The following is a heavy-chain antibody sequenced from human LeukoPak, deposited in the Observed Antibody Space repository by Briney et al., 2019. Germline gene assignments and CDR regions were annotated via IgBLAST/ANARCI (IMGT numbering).Heavy chain of an antibody. CDR1: GYSISSGYY. D-gene: IGHD3-10*01. V-gene: IGHV4-38-2*01. Sequence: SETLSLTCAVSGYSISSGYYWGWIRQSPGKGLEWIGSAYHNGRTYYSPSLKSRVTISVGTSKNQVSLKLSSVTAADTAVYYCARAKSIITEVRGAVPGRFDFWGQGTLVTVSS. J-gene: IGHJ4*02. CDR3: ARAKSIITEVRGAVPGRFDF. CDR2: AYHNGRT.